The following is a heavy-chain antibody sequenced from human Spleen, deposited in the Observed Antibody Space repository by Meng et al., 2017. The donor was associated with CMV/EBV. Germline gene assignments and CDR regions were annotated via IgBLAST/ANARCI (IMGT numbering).Heavy chain of an antibody. CDR2: INQDGTEK. D-gene: IGHD3-9*01. CDR1: GFTFSSYW. CDR3: ARDTYYDYLNHFDY. V-gene: IGHV3-7*01. Sequence: GGSLRLSXXASGFTFSSYWMSWVRQAPGKGLKXVANINQDGTEKYYADSXKGRFTISRDNVKNSLFLQVNSLRAGDTAVYYCARDTYYDYLNHFDYWGQGTLVTVSS. J-gene: IGHJ4*02.